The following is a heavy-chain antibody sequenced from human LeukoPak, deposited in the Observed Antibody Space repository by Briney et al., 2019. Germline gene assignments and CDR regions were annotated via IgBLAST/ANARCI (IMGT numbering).Heavy chain of an antibody. V-gene: IGHV3-53*01. CDR1: GLTVSSNY. D-gene: IGHD2-15*01. J-gene: IGHJ4*02. CDR2: IYSGGSA. Sequence: GGSLRLSCAASGLTVSSNYMSWVRQAPGKGLEWVSVIYSGGSAYYADSLKGRFTISRDNSKNTLYLQMNSLRAEDTAVYYCARVIQSLLLKGYFDYWGQGTLVTASS. CDR3: ARVIQSLLLKGYFDY.